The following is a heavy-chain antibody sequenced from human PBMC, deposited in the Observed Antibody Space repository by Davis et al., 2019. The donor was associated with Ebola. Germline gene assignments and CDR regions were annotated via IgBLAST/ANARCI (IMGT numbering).Heavy chain of an antibody. D-gene: IGHD4-17*01. CDR3: ARGGAATTATTIHYYYYMDV. V-gene: IGHV1-69*13. J-gene: IGHJ6*03. CDR1: GGTFSSYA. CDR2: IIPIFGTA. Sequence: SVQVSCKASGGTFSSYAISWVRQAPGQGLEWMGGIIPIFGTANYAQKVQGRVTMTADGSTSTAYMELSSLRSEDTDVYYCARGGAATTATTIHYYYYMDVWGKGTTVTVSS.